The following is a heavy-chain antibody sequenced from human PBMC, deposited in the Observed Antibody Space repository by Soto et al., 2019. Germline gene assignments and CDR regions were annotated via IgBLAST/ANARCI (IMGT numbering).Heavy chain of an antibody. CDR2: IYHSGST. CDR3: ARASRSYFAY. CDR1: GDSISDYY. Sequence: SETLSLTCTVSGDSISDYYWSWIRQSPGKGLEWIGYIYHSGSTYYNPSLKSRVTISLDASKNQFSLKLSSVTAADTAVYYCARASRSYFAYWGQGTLVTVSS. V-gene: IGHV4-59*01. J-gene: IGHJ4*02.